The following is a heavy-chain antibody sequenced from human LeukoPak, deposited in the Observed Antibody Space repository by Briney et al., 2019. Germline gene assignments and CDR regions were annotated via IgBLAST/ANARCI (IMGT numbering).Heavy chain of an antibody. CDR1: GFTFSSYG. J-gene: IGHJ4*02. V-gene: IGHV3-23*01. CDR3: AIEEGTYYGSGTYFDY. D-gene: IGHD3-10*01. Sequence: GGTLRLSCAASGFTFSSYGMSWVRQAPGKGLEWVSAISGNAGSTYYADSVKGRLTISRDNSKNTLYLQMNSLRAEDTAVYYCAIEEGTYYGSGTYFDYWGRGTLVTVSS. CDR2: ISGNAGST.